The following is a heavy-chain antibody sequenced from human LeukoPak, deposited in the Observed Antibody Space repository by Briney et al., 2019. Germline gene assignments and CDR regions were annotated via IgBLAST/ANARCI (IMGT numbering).Heavy chain of an antibody. CDR3: ARDVRYYYYMDV. V-gene: IGHV4-34*01. J-gene: IGHJ6*03. CDR1: GGSFSGYY. Sequence: SETLSLTCAVYGGSFSGYYWSWIRQPPGKGLEWIGEINHSGSTNYNPSLKSRVTISVDTSKNQFSLKLSSVTAADTAVYYCARDVRYYYYMDVWGKGTTVTVSS. CDR2: INHSGST.